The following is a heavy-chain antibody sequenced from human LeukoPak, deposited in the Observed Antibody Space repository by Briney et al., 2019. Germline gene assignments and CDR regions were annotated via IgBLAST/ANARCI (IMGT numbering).Heavy chain of an antibody. CDR3: ARDGYCSSTSCSTQYYYYGMDV. CDR2: ISYDGSNK. J-gene: IGHJ6*02. D-gene: IGHD2-2*03. V-gene: IGHV3-30*19. CDR1: GFTFSSYG. Sequence: PGRSLRLSCAASGFTFSSYGMHWVRQAPGKGLEWVAVISYDGSNKYYADSVKGRFTISRDNSKNTLYLQMNSLRAEDTAVYYCARDGYCSSTSCSTQYYYYGMDVWGQGTTVTVSS.